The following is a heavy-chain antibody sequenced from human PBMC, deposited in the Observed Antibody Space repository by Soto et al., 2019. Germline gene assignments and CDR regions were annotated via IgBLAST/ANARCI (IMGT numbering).Heavy chain of an antibody. D-gene: IGHD2-15*01. V-gene: IGHV1-18*01. J-gene: IGHJ3*02. CDR1: GYTFTSYG. CDR3: ARDEYCSGGSCPPLAFDI. Sequence: ASVKVSCKASGYTFTSYGISWVRQAPGQGLEWMGWISAYNGNTNYAQKLQGRVTMTTDTSTSTAYMELRSLRSDDTAVYYCARDEYCSGGSCPPLAFDIWGQGTMVTVSS. CDR2: ISAYNGNT.